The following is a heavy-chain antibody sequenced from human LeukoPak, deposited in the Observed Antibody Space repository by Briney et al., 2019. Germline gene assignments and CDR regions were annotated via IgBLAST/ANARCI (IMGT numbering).Heavy chain of an antibody. J-gene: IGHJ6*03. V-gene: IGHV3-7*01. CDR1: GFTFRSYW. D-gene: IGHD6-19*01. Sequence: GGSLRLSCAASGFTFRSYWMHWVRQAPGKGLEWVANINQVGREKYYVDSVKGRFTISRDNAKNALYLQMNSLRAEDTDVYYCARYVSQAAYSSGWFEYYYCYYMDVWGKGTTVTVSS. CDR3: ARYVSQAAYSSGWFEYYYCYYMDV. CDR2: INQVGREK.